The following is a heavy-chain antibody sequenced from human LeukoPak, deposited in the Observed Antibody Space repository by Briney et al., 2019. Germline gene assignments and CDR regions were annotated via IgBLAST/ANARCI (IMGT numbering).Heavy chain of an antibody. CDR2: ISGSGGST. CDR3: ATQDRAARGFDY. CDR1: GFTFSSYA. V-gene: IGHV3-23*01. D-gene: IGHD6-6*01. J-gene: IGHJ4*02. Sequence: GGSLRLSCAASGFTFSSYAMSWVRQAPGKGLEWVSAISGSGGSTYYADSVKGRFTISRDNSKNTLYLQMNSLRAEDTAVYYCATQDRAARGFDYWGQGTLVTVSS.